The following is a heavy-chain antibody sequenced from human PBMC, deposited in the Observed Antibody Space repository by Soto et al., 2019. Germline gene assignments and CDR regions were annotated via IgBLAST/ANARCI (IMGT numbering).Heavy chain of an antibody. CDR3: AKDKLDHNSVWDPFDI. J-gene: IGHJ3*02. V-gene: IGHV3-23*01. Sequence: EEQLLESGGGLVQPGGSLRLSCAASGFTFSDYAMSWVRQAPGKGLEWVSGLGGSNSDTHYAASVEGRFTVSRDNSRSTLFLQMNSLRVEDTAVYYCAKDKLDHNSVWDPFDIWGQGTMVTVS. D-gene: IGHD2-21*01. CDR2: LGGSNSDT. CDR1: GFTFSDYA.